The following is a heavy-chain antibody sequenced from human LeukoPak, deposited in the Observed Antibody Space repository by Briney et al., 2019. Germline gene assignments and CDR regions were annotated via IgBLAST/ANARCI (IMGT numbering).Heavy chain of an antibody. Sequence: GGSLRLCCAASGFTFSSYAMTWVRQAPGKGLEWVSGISGSGGDIYYADSVKGRFTISRDNSKNTLYLQMSSLRAEDTAVYYCAIVRSSWYFLDDWGQGTLVTVSS. CDR1: GFTFSSYA. J-gene: IGHJ4*02. CDR2: ISGSGGDI. CDR3: AIVRSSWYFLDD. D-gene: IGHD6-13*01. V-gene: IGHV3-23*01.